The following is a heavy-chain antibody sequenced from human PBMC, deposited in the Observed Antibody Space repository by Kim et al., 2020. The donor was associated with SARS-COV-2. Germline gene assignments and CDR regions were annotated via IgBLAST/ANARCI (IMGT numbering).Heavy chain of an antibody. CDR3: ARGVKLERLNYFDY. D-gene: IGHD1-1*01. V-gene: IGHV4-4*07. Sequence: PALKSRVTMAVDTSKNQFSLKLSSVTAADTAVYYCARGVKLERLNYFDYWGQGTLVTVSS. J-gene: IGHJ4*02.